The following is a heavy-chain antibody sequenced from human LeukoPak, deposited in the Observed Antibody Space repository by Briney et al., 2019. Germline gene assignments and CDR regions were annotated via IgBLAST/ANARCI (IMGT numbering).Heavy chain of an antibody. V-gene: IGHV1-2*02. CDR2: INPNSGGT. J-gene: IGHJ5*02. CDR3: ARDGVGGYGDYEGWFDP. Sequence: ASVKVSCKASGYTFTGYYMHWVRQAPGQGLEWMGWINPNSGGTNYAQKFQGRVTMTRDTSISTAYMELSRLRSDDTAVYYCARDGVGGYGDYEGWFDPWGQGTLVTVSS. D-gene: IGHD4-17*01. CDR1: GYTFTGYY.